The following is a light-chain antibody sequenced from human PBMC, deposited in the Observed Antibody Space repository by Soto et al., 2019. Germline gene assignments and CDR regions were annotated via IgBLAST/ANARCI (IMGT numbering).Light chain of an antibody. CDR1: GGHSSYA. J-gene: IGLJ3*02. CDR2: LNNDGSH. Sequence: QSVLTQSPSASASLGASVKLTCTLSGGHSSYAIAWHQQQPEKGPRYLMNLNNDGSHTKGDGIPDRFSGSSSGAERYLTISSLQSEDGADYYCQTWATGIRVFGGGTKLTVL. CDR3: QTWATGIRV. V-gene: IGLV4-69*01.